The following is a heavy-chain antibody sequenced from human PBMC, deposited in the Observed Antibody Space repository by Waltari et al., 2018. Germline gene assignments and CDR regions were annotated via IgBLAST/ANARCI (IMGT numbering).Heavy chain of an antibody. D-gene: IGHD6-13*01. J-gene: IGHJ5*02. CDR3: AKDRGHSSSWYWRTGGWFDP. CDR2: ISYDGSNK. Sequence: QVQLVESGGGVVQPGRSLRLSCAASGFTFSSYGMHWVRQAPGKGLEWVAVISYDGSNKYYADSVKGRFTISRDNSKNTLYLQMNSLRAEDTAVYYCAKDRGHSSSWYWRTGGWFDPWGQGTLVTVSS. V-gene: IGHV3-30*18. CDR1: GFTFSSYG.